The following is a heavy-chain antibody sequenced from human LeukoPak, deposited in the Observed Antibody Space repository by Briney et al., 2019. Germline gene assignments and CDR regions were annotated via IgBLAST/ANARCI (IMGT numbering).Heavy chain of an antibody. CDR3: TKDPNGDYIGAFDP. J-gene: IGHJ5*02. D-gene: IGHD4-17*01. V-gene: IGHV3-23*01. Sequence: GGSLRLSRAASGFSFSSFAMTWVRQAPGKGLEWVSSITGGHYATYNTDSVKGRFTISRDNAKNTLYLQMNSLRADDTAIYYCTKDPNGDYIGAFDPWGQGTLVTVSS. CDR2: ITGGHYAT. CDR1: GFSFSSFA.